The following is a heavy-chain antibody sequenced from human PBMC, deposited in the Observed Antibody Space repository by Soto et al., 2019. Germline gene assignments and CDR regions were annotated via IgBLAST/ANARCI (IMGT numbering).Heavy chain of an antibody. CDR1: GFTMSTYS. Sequence: EMQLLESGGGLVQPGGSLRLSCAASGFTMSTYSVTWVRQAPGKGLEWVSGISATPVFTFYADSVTGRFTISRDSPNNAVYLQMNSLRAEDTARYFCSKWSGYGDFWGQGIRVTVSS. CDR2: ISATPVFT. CDR3: SKWSGYGDF. V-gene: IGHV3-23*01. J-gene: IGHJ4*02. D-gene: IGHD5-12*01.